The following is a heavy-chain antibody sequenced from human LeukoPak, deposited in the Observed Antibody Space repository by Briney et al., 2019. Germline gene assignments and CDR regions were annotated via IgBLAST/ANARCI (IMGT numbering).Heavy chain of an antibody. D-gene: IGHD5-12*01. CDR3: ASGYRGYDDAFDI. J-gene: IGHJ3*02. V-gene: IGHV4-34*01. CDR2: INHSGST. Sequence: SETLSLTCAVYGGSFSGYYWSWIRHPPGNGLEGFGEINHSGSTNYNPSLKSRVTISVDMYTNQFSLKLSSVTAADTAVYYCASGYRGYDDAFDIWGQGTMVTVSS. CDR1: GGSFSGYY.